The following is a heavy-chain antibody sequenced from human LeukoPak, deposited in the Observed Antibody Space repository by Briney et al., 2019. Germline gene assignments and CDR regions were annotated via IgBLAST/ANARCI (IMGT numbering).Heavy chain of an antibody. CDR3: ARNWNDGRNGDY. Sequence: SETLSLTCTVSGYSISSGYYWGWIRQPPGKGLEWIGSIYHSGSTYYNPSLKSRVTISVDTSKNQFSLKLSSVTAADTAVYYCARNWNDGRNGDYWGQGTLVTVSS. V-gene: IGHV4-38-2*02. J-gene: IGHJ4*02. D-gene: IGHD1-1*01. CDR2: IYHSGST. CDR1: GYSISSGYY.